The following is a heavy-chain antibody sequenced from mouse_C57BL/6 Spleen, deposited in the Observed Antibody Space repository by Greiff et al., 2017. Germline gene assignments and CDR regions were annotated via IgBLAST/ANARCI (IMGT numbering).Heavy chain of an antibody. CDR3: AREGPYYYGSSYDYFDV. V-gene: IGHV1-82*01. D-gene: IGHD1-1*01. CDR2: IYPGDGDT. Sequence: VQLQQSGPELVKPGASVKISCKASGYAFSSSWMNWVKPRPGKGLEWIGRIYPGDGDTNYNGKFKGKATLTADKSSSTAYMQLSSLTSEDSAVYFCAREGPYYYGSSYDYFDVWGTGTTVTVSS. J-gene: IGHJ1*03. CDR1: GYAFSSSW.